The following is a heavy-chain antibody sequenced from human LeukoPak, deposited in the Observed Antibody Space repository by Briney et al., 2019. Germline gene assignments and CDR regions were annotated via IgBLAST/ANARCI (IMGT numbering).Heavy chain of an antibody. CDR2: IKQDGSEK. CDR1: GFTSSSYW. V-gene: IGHV3-7*01. CDR3: ARVTMVRGVIIPYFDY. J-gene: IGHJ4*02. Sequence: PGGSLRLSCAASGFTSSSYWMSWVRQAPGKGLEWVANIKQDGSEKYYVDSVKGRFTISRDNAKNSLYLQMNSLRAEDTAVYYCARVTMVRGVIIPYFDYWGQGTLVTVSS. D-gene: IGHD3-10*01.